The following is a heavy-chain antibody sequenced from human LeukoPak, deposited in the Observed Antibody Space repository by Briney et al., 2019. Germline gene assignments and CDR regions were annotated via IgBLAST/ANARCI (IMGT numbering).Heavy chain of an antibody. CDR2: IYSGGST. V-gene: IGHV3-53*01. D-gene: IGHD5-24*01. CDR3: ARGDGYDY. CDR1: GFTFSSYG. J-gene: IGHJ4*02. Sequence: GGSLRLSCAASGFTFSSYGMHWVRQAPGKGLEWVSVIYSGGSTYYADSVKGRFTISRDNSKNTLYLQMNSLRAEDTAVYYCARGDGYDYWGQGTLVTVSS.